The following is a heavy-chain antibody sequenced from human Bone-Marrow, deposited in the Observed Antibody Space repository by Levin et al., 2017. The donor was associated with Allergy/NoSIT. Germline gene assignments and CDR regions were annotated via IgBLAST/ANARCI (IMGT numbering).Heavy chain of an antibody. CDR1: GFTFDDYA. CDR2: ISWNSGSI. CDR3: AKDFRALSGSYPGDAFDI. J-gene: IGHJ3*02. D-gene: IGHD1-26*01. Sequence: LSLTCAASGFTFDDYAMHWVRQAPGKGLEWVSGISWNSGSIGYADSVKGRFTISRDNAKNSLYLQMNSLRAEDTALYYCAKDFRALSGSYPGDAFDIWGQGTMVTVSS. V-gene: IGHV3-9*01.